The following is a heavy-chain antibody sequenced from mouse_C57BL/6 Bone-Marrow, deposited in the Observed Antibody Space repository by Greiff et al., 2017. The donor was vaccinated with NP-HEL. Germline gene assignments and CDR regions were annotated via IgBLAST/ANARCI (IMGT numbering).Heavy chain of an antibody. J-gene: IGHJ2*01. CDR2: IYPGSGTT. V-gene: IGHV1-76*01. D-gene: IGHD2-12*01. Sequence: VQLQQSGAELVRPGASVKLSCKASGYTFTDYYINWVKQRPGQGLEWIARIYPGSGTTYYNEKFKGKATLTAENSSSTAYMQLSSLTSEDSAVYFCARRSLRLDYWGQGTTLTVSS. CDR1: GYTFTDYY. CDR3: ARRSLRLDY.